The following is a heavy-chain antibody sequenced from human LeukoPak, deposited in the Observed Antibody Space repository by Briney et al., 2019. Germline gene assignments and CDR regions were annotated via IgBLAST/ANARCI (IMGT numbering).Heavy chain of an antibody. D-gene: IGHD7-27*01. V-gene: IGHV4-59*02. CDR3: ASRKLGNDY. J-gene: IGHJ4*01. CDR1: GGSVSDYY. Sequence: PSETLSLTCTVSGGSVSDYYWSWIRQSPGKGLEWIGYIYYTGSSSYNPSLRSRVTISADTSKNQFSLKLSSVTAADTAVYYCASRKLGNDYWGQGTLVTVSS. CDR2: IYYTGSS.